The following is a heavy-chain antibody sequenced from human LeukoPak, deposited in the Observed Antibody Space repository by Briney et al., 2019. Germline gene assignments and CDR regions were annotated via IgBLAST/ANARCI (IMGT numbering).Heavy chain of an antibody. CDR1: GYTLTELS. CDR3: AKETGYDILTGYYFGY. V-gene: IGHV1-24*01. J-gene: IGHJ4*02. CDR2: FDPEDGET. D-gene: IGHD3-9*01. Sequence: ASVKVSCKVSGYTLTELSMHWVRQAPVKGLEWMGGFDPEDGETIYAQKFQGRVTMTEDTSTDTAYMELSSLRSEDTAVFFFAKETGYDILTGYYFGYWGQGTLVTVSS.